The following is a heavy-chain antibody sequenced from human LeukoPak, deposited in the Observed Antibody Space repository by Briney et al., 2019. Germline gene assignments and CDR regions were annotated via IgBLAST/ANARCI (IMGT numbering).Heavy chain of an antibody. CDR1: GYTFTSYG. J-gene: IGHJ3*02. CDR3: ARTYSGYDLEEDAFDI. CDR2: ISAYNGNT. Sequence: GASVKVSCKASGYTFTSYGISWVRQAPGQGLEWMGWISAYNGNTNYAQKLQGRVTMTTDTSTSTAYMELRSLRSDDTAVYYCARTYSGYDLEEDAFDIWGQGTMVTVSS. V-gene: IGHV1-18*01. D-gene: IGHD5-12*01.